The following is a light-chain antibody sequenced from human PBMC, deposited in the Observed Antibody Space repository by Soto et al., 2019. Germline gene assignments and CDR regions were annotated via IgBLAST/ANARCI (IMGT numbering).Light chain of an antibody. CDR1: QGISRW. Sequence: DIQMTQSPSSVSASVGDRVTMTCRASQGISRWLAWYQQKPGKATKLLIYAASSLQSWVPSRFSGTSSETEFTLPISSLQPEDVATYFCQQANSFPLTFGGGTKVEIK. V-gene: IGKV1D-12*01. J-gene: IGKJ4*01. CDR2: AAS. CDR3: QQANSFPLT.